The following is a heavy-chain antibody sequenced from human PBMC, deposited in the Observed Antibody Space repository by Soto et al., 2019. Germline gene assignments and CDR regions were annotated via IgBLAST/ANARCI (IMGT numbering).Heavy chain of an antibody. CDR3: ASEPIASPSGYYYYGMDV. D-gene: IGHD6-6*01. CDR1: GSTFSSYA. J-gene: IGHJ6*02. Sequence: QVQLVQSGAEVKKPGSSVTVSCKASGSTFSSYAVSWVRQAPGQGLEWMGGLIPIFGTANDAQKFQGRVTITADESTSTAYMELSSLRSEDTAVYYCASEPIASPSGYYYYGMDVWGQGTTVTVSS. V-gene: IGHV1-69*12. CDR2: LIPIFGTA.